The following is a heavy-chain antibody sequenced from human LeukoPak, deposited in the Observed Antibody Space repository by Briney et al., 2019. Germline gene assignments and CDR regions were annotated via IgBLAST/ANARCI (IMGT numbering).Heavy chain of an antibody. V-gene: IGHV4-34*01. CDR2: INHIASP. D-gene: IGHD3-3*01. CDR1: GGSLSGYY. J-gene: IGHJ4*01. Sequence: SETLSLTCAVYGGSLSGYYWRWIRQPPGKGREWVGEINHIASPNYTPSLKSRVTISVDTSKNQFSLKLSSVTAADTAVYYCASFQVLRFLGWGQGTLVTVSS. CDR3: ASFQVLRFLG.